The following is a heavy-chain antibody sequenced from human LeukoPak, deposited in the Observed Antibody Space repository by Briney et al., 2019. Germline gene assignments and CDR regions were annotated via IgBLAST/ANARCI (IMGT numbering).Heavy chain of an antibody. CDR2: ISYDRSNK. V-gene: IGHV3-30*04. J-gene: IGHJ4*02. CDR1: GFTFSSYA. D-gene: IGHD1-26*01. Sequence: GGSLRLSCAASGFTFSSYAMHWVRQAPGKGLEWVAVISYDRSNKYYADSVKGRFTISRDNSKNTLYLQMNSLRAEDTAVYYCAREVGGIVGATSPYFDYWGQGTLVTVSS. CDR3: AREVGGIVGATSPYFDY.